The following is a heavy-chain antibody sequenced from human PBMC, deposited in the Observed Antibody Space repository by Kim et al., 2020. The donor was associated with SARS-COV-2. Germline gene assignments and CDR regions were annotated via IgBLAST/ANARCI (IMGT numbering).Heavy chain of an antibody. CDR1: GFTLSNYW. J-gene: IGHJ6*02. Sequence: GGSLRLSCAASGFTLSNYWMHWVRQVPGKGLMWVSRMNGDGSNTAYEASVKGRFIISSNSHNNTQYLQMNRRRADNTAEYYCARRSCYSYYSLDVWGQGT. V-gene: IGHV3-74*01. CDR3: ARRSCYSYYSLDV. CDR2: MNGDGSNT. D-gene: IGHD6-13*01.